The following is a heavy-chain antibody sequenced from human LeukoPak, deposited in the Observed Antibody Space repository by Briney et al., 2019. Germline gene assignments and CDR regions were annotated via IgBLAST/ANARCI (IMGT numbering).Heavy chain of an antibody. D-gene: IGHD3-10*01. CDR3: ARTYGSGSYYNDDY. CDR1: GGTFSSYA. Sequence: ASVKVSCKASGGTFSSYAISWVRQAPGQGLEWMGRIIPIFGTANYAQKFQGRVTITTDESTSTAYMELSSQRSEDTSVYYCARTYGSGSYYNDDYWGQGTLVTVSS. V-gene: IGHV1-69*05. CDR2: IIPIFGTA. J-gene: IGHJ4*02.